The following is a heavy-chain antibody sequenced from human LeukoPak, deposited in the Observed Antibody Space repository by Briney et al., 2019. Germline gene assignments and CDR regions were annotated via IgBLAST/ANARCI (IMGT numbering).Heavy chain of an antibody. J-gene: IGHJ4*02. CDR3: AGNYYDSSGFLR. V-gene: IGHV4-39*07. CDR1: GGSISGDSISGYH. CDR2: IYYSGST. Sequence: SETLSLTCSVSGGSISGDSISGYHWGWIRQPPGKGLEWIGSIYYSGSTYYNPSLKSRVTISVDTSKNQFSLKLSSVTAADTAVYYCAGNYYDSSGFLRWGQGTLVTVSS. D-gene: IGHD3-22*01.